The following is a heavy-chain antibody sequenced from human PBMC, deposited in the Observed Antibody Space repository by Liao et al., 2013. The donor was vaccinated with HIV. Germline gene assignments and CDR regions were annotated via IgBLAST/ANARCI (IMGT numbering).Heavy chain of an antibody. CDR1: GGSFSGYY. Sequence: QVQLQQWGAGLLKPSETLSLTCAVYGGSFSGYYWTWIRQPPGKGLEWIGQINHSGSTNYNPSLKSRVTISVDTSKIQFSLKLNSVTAADTAVYYCARGDDFWSGYYLDVWGKGTTVTVSS. CDR3: ARGDDFWSGYYLDV. D-gene: IGHD3-3*01. V-gene: IGHV4-34*01. CDR2: INHSGST. J-gene: IGHJ6*04.